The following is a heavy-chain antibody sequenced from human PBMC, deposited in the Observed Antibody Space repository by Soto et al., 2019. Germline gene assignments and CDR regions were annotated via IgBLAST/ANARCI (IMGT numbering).Heavy chain of an antibody. D-gene: IGHD1-26*01. V-gene: IGHV3-72*01. J-gene: IGHJ4*02. Sequence: EVQLVESGGGLVQPGGSVRLSCAASGFTCSDDYMDWVRQAPGMGLEWVGRSRNKANSYSTEYAASVKGRFTISRDESTNSLYLQMNSLNTEDTAVYYCARFSWSDTRGLDYWAQVTLVTVSS. CDR1: GFTCSDDY. CDR3: ARFSWSDTRGLDY. CDR2: SRNKANSYST.